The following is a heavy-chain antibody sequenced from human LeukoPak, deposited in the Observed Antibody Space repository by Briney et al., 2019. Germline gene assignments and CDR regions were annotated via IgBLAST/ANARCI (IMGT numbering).Heavy chain of an antibody. CDR1: GGSFSGYY. CDR2: INHSGST. J-gene: IGHJ3*02. CDR3: ARGYYYGGAFDI. Sequence: KPSETLSLTCAVYGGSFSGYYWSWIRRPPGKGLEWIGEINHSGSTNYNPSLKSRVTISVDTSKNQFSLKLSSVTAADTAVYYCARGYYYGGAFDIWGQGTMVTVSS. V-gene: IGHV4-34*01. D-gene: IGHD3-10*01.